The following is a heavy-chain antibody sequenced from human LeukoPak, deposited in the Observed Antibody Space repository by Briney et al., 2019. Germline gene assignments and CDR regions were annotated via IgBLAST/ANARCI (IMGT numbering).Heavy chain of an antibody. CDR1: GGSFSGYY. CDR2: INHSGST. D-gene: IGHD4-17*01. CDR3: ARGPDYGDYVEY. V-gene: IGHV4-34*01. Sequence: PSETLSLTCAVYGGSFSGYYWSWIRQPPGKGLEWIGEINHSGSTNYNPSLKSRVTISVDTSKNQFSLKLSSVTAADTAVYYCARGPDYGDYVEYWGQGTLVTASS. J-gene: IGHJ4*02.